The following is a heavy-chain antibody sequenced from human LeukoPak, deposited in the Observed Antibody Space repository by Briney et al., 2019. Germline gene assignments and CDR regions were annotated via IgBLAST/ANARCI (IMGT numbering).Heavy chain of an antibody. J-gene: IGHJ4*02. D-gene: IGHD3-10*01. V-gene: IGHV3-7*01. CDR1: GFTFSNYW. Sequence: GGPLRLSCAASGFTFSNYWMTWVPQSPGKGLEWVAIMKPDGSDSYSVDSEKGRFTVSRDNAKNSLYLQMSSLRAEDTAVYYCARGGHRQKEFWGQGTLVTVSS. CDR2: MKPDGSDS. CDR3: ARGGHRQKEF.